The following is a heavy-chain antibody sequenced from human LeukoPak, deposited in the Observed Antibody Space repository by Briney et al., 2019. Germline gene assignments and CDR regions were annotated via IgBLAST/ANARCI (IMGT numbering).Heavy chain of an antibody. CDR1: GDTVTGFS. CDR2: FDPEDGAR. D-gene: IGHD5-18*01. CDR3: ATGYTYDYSLY. J-gene: IGHJ4*02. Sequence: ASVTVSFTVSGDTVTGFSIHWARQPPGHGHEWMGGFDPEDGARIFAQKFQGRVTMTEDTSTDTAYMDLSSLRSEDTAVYYCATGYTYDYSLYWGQGTLVTVSS. V-gene: IGHV1-24*01.